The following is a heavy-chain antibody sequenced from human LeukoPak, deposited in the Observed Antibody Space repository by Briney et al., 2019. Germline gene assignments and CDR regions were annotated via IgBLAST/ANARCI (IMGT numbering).Heavy chain of an antibody. Sequence: ASVKVSCKASGYTFTSYGISWVRQAPGQGLEWMGWISAYNGNTNYAQKLQGRVTMTTDTSTSTAYMELGSLRSDDTAVYYCARGLKTGYSSGWYWFDPWGQGTLVTVSS. J-gene: IGHJ5*02. V-gene: IGHV1-18*01. CDR1: GYTFTSYG. CDR2: ISAYNGNT. CDR3: ARGLKTGYSSGWYWFDP. D-gene: IGHD6-19*01.